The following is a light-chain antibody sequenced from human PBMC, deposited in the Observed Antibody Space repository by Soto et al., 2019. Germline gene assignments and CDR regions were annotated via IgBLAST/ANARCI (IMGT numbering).Light chain of an antibody. CDR3: QQFDSYPIT. CDR1: QSINSW. CDR2: KAS. V-gene: IGKV1-5*03. J-gene: IGKJ5*01. Sequence: DIQMTQSPSTLSASVGDRVTVTCRASQSINSWLAWYQQKPGKVPKLLIHKASTLESGVPSRFSGSGSGTEFTLTISSLQPDDFATYYCQQFDSYPITFGQGTRLEIK.